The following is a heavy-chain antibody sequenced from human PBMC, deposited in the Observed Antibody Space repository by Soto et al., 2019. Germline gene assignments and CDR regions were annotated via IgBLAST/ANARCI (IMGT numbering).Heavy chain of an antibody. Sequence: ASVKVSCKASGGTFSSYAISWVRQAPGQGLEWMGGIIPIFGTANYAQKFQGRVTITADESTSTAYMELSSLRSEDTAVYYCAKSNRGAYDTPDFWGQGTSVTVSS. J-gene: IGHJ4*02. CDR2: IIPIFGTA. D-gene: IGHD3-22*01. V-gene: IGHV1-69*13. CDR3: AKSNRGAYDTPDF. CDR1: GGTFSSYA.